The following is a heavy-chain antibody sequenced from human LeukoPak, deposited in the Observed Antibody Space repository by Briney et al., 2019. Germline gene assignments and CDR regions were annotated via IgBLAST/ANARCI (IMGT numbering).Heavy chain of an antibody. V-gene: IGHV1-24*01. J-gene: IGHJ4*02. CDR2: FDPEDGET. CDR1: AYTLTELS. CDR3: ATXXXXXXXXXXXXRNYLPWDY. Sequence: ASVKVSCKVSAYTLTELSMHWVRQAPGKGLEWMGGFDPEDGETIYAQKFQGRVTMTEDTSTDTAYMELSSLRSEDTAVYYCATXXXXXXXXXXXXRNYLPWDYWGQGTLVTVSS. D-gene: IGHD4-4*01.